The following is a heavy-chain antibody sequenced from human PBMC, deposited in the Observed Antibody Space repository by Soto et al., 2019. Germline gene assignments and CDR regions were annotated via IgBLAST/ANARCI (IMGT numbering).Heavy chain of an antibody. CDR2: IYYSGNT. CDR3: ERCGLTYGSHY. CDR1: GGSINTGDYY. V-gene: IGHV4-30-4*01. D-gene: IGHD3-10*01. J-gene: IGHJ4*02. Sequence: PSETLSLTCTVSGGSINTGDYYWSWIRQPPGKGLEWIGHIYYSGNTKYNPSLKSRVTISADMSENQFSLKLTSVTAADTAVYFCERCGLTYGSHYWGQGNLVTVSS.